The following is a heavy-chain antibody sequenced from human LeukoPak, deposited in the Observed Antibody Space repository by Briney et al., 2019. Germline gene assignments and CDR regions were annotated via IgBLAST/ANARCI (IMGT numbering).Heavy chain of an antibody. CDR2: INWNGGST. CDR3: ATASRLSYDTFDI. CDR1: GFTFDDYG. D-gene: IGHD2/OR15-2a*01. J-gene: IGHJ3*02. V-gene: IGHV3-20*04. Sequence: RPGGSLRLSCAASGFTFDDYGMSWVRQAPGKGLEWVSGINWNGGSTGYADSVKGRFTISRDNAKNSLYLQMNSLRAEDTAVYYCATASRLSYDTFDIWGQGTVVTVSS.